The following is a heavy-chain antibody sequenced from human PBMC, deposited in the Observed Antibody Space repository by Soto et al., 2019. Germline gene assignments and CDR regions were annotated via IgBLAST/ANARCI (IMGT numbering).Heavy chain of an antibody. CDR2: ISNGGGAI. J-gene: IGHJ4*02. CDR3: ASRGATVTFTY. V-gene: IGHV3-11*01. CDR1: GFTFSDYY. Sequence: QVQLVESGGGLVKPGGSLRLSCAASGFTFSDYYMSWIRQAPGKGLEWISYISNGGGAISYAGSVKGRFTISRDNAKSSLFLQMNNLRAEDTAVYYCASRGATVTFTYWGQGTLVTVSS. D-gene: IGHD4-17*01.